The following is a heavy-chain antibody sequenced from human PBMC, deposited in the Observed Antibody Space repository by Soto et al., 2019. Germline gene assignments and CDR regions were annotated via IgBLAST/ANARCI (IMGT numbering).Heavy chain of an antibody. D-gene: IGHD3-10*01. CDR1: GGTFNTYT. J-gene: IGHJ4*02. V-gene: IGHV1-69*02. CDR3: ATSYGSGSTHFDS. Sequence: QVQLVQSGAEVKKPGSSVKVSCTASGGTFNTYTINWVRQAPGQRPEWVGRVNPIVGMSSSASKFQGRVTLTXAXTTSKAYMDLTGLKSEDTAVYYCATSYGSGSTHFDSWGQGTLVTVSS. CDR2: VNPIVGMS.